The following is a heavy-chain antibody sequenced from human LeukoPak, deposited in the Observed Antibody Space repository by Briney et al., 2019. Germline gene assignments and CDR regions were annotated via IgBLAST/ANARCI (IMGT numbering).Heavy chain of an antibody. D-gene: IGHD2/OR15-2a*01. CDR3: ASYRTTSTIRNY. Sequence: VKVSCKASGYTFTGYYMHWVRQAPGQGLEWMGWINPNSGGTNYAQKLQGRVTMTRDTSISTAYMELSRLRSDDTAVYYCASYRTTSTIRNYWGQGTLVTVSS. J-gene: IGHJ4*02. V-gene: IGHV1-2*02. CDR2: INPNSGGT. CDR1: GYTFTGYY.